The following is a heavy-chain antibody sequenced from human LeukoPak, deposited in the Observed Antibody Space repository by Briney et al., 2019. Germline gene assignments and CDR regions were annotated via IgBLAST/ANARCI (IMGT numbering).Heavy chain of an antibody. J-gene: IGHJ4*02. CDR1: GGSICSYY. D-gene: IGHD3-9*01. CDR3: ARLYHDLLTGYFDY. V-gene: IGHV4-59*08. CDR2: IYYTGST. Sequence: PSETLSLTCTVSGGSICSYYWSWIRQPPGKGLESIGYIYYTGSTNYNPSLKSRVIISVDTSKNQFSLKLSSVTAADTAVYYCARLYHDLLTGYFDYWGQGTLVTVSS.